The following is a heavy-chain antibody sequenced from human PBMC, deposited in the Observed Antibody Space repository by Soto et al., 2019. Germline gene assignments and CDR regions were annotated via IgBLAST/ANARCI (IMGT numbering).Heavy chain of an antibody. Sequence: QLQLQELGPGLVKPSETLSLTCTVSGGSISSSSYYWGWIRQPPGKGLEWIGSIYYSGSTYYNPSLKSRVTISVDTSKNQFSLKLSSVTAADTAVYYCARHSFDDYRAGSAFDIWGQGTMVTVSS. V-gene: IGHV4-39*01. CDR2: IYYSGST. CDR1: GGSISSSSYY. J-gene: IGHJ3*02. D-gene: IGHD4-17*01. CDR3: ARHSFDDYRAGSAFDI.